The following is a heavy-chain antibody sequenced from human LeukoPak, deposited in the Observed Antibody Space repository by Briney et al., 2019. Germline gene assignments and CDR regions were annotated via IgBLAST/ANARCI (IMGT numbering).Heavy chain of an antibody. D-gene: IGHD3-3*01. CDR3: AKHVRFLEWLLVFNAFDI. Sequence: GASVKVSCKASGYTFTGYYMHWVRQAPGQGLEWMGRINPNSGGTNYAQKFQGWVTMTRDTSISTAYMELSRLRSDDTAVYYCAKHVRFLEWLLVFNAFDIWGQGTMVTVSS. J-gene: IGHJ3*02. CDR2: INPNSGGT. V-gene: IGHV1-2*04. CDR1: GYTFTGYY.